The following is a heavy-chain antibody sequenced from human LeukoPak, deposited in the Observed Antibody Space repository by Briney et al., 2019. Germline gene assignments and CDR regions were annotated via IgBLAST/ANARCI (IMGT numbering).Heavy chain of an antibody. CDR1: GGSISSSSYY. Sequence: TSETLSLTCTVSGGSISSSSYYWGWIRQPPGKGLEWIGYIYYSGSTYYNPSLKSRVTISVDTSKNQFSLKLSSVTAADTAVYYCNRYSSGWYSDYWGQGTLVTVSS. V-gene: IGHV4-31*06. J-gene: IGHJ4*02. CDR2: IYYSGST. D-gene: IGHD6-19*01. CDR3: NRYSSGWYSDY.